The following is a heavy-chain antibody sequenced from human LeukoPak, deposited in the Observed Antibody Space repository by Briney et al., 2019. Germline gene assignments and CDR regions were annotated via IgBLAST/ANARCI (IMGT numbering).Heavy chain of an antibody. J-gene: IGHJ5*02. CDR1: GYTFTSYG. Sequence: ASVKVSCKASGYTFTSYGISWVRQAPGQGLEWMGWISAYNGNTNYAQKLQGRVTMTTDTSTSTAYMELRSLRSEDTAVYYCARGRGQVDYSSGWGFDPWGQGTLVTVSS. CDR2: ISAYNGNT. CDR3: ARGRGQVDYSSGWGFDP. V-gene: IGHV1-18*01. D-gene: IGHD6-19*01.